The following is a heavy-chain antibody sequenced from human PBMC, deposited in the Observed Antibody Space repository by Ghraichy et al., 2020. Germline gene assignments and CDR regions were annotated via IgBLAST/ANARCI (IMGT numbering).Heavy chain of an antibody. Sequence: SETLSLTCAVSGGSINNYYWSWIRQPPGKGLEWIGYVHYTGTTTNNPSLKSRVTISVDMSNNQFSLKLTSVTAADTAVYYCARTWDYDSSGYYPYYFDFWGQGTRVTVSS. CDR3: ARTWDYDSSGYYPYYFDF. V-gene: IGHV4-59*01. D-gene: IGHD3-22*01. CDR1: GGSINNYY. J-gene: IGHJ4*02. CDR2: VHYTGTT.